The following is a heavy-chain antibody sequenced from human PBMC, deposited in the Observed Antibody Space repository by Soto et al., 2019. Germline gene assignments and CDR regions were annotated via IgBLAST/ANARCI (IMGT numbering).Heavy chain of an antibody. CDR3: ARQTGYVYFEY. Sequence: GESLKISCKGSGYSFPTYWFGCVVQMPGKGLEWSGIIYPGDSDTRYSPSFQGQVTFSADKSISTAYLQWSSLKASDTAMYYCARQTGYVYFEYWGKGTLVTVCS. V-gene: IGHV5-51*01. CDR1: GYSFPTYW. D-gene: IGHD3-9*01. J-gene: IGHJ4*02. CDR2: IYPGDSDT.